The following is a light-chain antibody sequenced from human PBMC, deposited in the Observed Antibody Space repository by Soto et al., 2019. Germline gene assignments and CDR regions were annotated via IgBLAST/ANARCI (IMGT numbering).Light chain of an antibody. V-gene: IGKV3-15*01. CDR1: QSIRDN. CDR2: GAS. Sequence: EIVMTQSPDTLSVSPGERAIVSCRASQSIRDNLAWYQQTPGRAPRLLIYGASIRAPGVPARFSGSGSGTEFTLTISGLQSEDFAVYYCQQYDYWPPYTFGQGTKVEIK. J-gene: IGKJ2*01. CDR3: QQYDYWPPYT.